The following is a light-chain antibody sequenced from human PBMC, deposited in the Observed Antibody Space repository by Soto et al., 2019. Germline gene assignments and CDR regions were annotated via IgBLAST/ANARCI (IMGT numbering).Light chain of an antibody. J-gene: IGLJ2*01. CDR2: DVN. V-gene: IGLV2-14*03. CDR3: TSWTTSTTMI. CDR1: RSDIGAYNF. Sequence: QSALTQPASGSGSPGQSITISCTGTRSDIGAYNFVSWYQQHPGKAPKLILYDVNIRPSGVSYRFSGSKSANTVSLTISGLQAEDEADYYCTSWTTSTTMIFGGGTKLTVL.